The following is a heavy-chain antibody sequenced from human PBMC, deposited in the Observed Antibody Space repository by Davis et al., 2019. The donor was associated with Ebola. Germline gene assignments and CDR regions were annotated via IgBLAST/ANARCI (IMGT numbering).Heavy chain of an antibody. CDR1: GGSISSYY. Sequence: MPSETLSLTCTVSGGSISSYYWSWIRQPPGKGLECIGYIYYSGTTNYNPSLKSRVIISVDTSKNQFSLRLSSVTAADTAVYYCARVVFVAGATPTWYFDLWGRGTLVTVSP. CDR3: ARVVFVAGATPTWYFDL. CDR2: IYYSGTT. D-gene: IGHD2-15*01. J-gene: IGHJ2*01. V-gene: IGHV4-59*12.